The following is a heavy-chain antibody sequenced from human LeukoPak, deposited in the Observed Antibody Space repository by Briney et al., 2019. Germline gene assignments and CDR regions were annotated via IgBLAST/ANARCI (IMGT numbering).Heavy chain of an antibody. CDR2: ISDSGAET. J-gene: IGHJ4*02. CDR3: AKDLYYYDSSGYYPLFDY. D-gene: IGHD3-22*01. Sequence: TGGSLRLSCGASGFTFSSYGMSWVRQPPGKGLEWVSAISDSGAETYYADSVKGRFTISRDNSKNTLYLQMNSLRAEDTAVYYCAKDLYYYDSSGYYPLFDYWGQGTLVTVSS. V-gene: IGHV3-23*01. CDR1: GFTFSSYG.